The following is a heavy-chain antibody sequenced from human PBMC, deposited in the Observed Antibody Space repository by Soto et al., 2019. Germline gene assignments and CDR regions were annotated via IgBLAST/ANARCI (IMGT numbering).Heavy chain of an antibody. CDR3: LRGPGFLPDY. V-gene: IGHV3-7*01. J-gene: IGHJ4*02. CDR2: VNQDASER. CDR1: GFPFSGYL. Sequence: GGSLSLSCAASGFPFSGYLMHWVRQAPGKGLEWVAIVNQDASERHYVDSVKGRFTISRDNAKNSLYLQMDSLRVEDTAVYYCLRGPGFLPDYWGQGTLVTVSS. D-gene: IGHD2-15*01.